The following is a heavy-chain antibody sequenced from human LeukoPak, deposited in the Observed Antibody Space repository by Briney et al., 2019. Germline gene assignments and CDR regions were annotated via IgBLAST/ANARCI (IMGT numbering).Heavy chain of an antibody. CDR1: GDSLSGYY. CDR3: ARGAPDIAVVPAVPLDY. Sequence: PSETLSLTCTVYGDSLSGYYWIWIRQPPGKGLEWIGETNHSGSTNYNPSLKSRVTMSVDTSKNQFSLNLSSLTAADTAVYYCARGAPDIAVVPAVPLDYWGQGTLVTVSS. CDR2: TNHSGST. V-gene: IGHV4-34*01. J-gene: IGHJ4*02. D-gene: IGHD2-2*01.